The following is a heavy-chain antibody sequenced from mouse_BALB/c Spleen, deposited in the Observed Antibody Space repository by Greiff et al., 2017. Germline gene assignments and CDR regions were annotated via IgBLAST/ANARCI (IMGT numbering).Heavy chain of an antibody. Sequence: DVMLVESGGGLVQPGGSRKLSCAASGFTFSSFGMHWVRQAPEKGLEWVAYISSGSSTIYYADTVKGRFTISRDNPKNTLFLQMTSLRSEDTAMYYCARSGGNYYLGYWGQGTTLTVSS. D-gene: IGHD2-1*01. CDR1: GFTFSSFG. CDR3: ARSGGNYYLGY. CDR2: ISSGSSTI. J-gene: IGHJ2*01. V-gene: IGHV5-17*02.